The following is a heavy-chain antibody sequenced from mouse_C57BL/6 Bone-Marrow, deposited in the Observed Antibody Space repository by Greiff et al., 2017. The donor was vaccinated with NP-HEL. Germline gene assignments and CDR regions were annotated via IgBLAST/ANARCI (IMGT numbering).Heavy chain of an antibody. D-gene: IGHD1-1*01. Sequence: EVQGVESGGGLVQPGGSMKLSCVASGFTFSNYWMNWVRQSPEKGLEWVAQIRLKSDNYATHYAESVKGRFTISRDDSKSSVYLQMNNLRAEDTGIYYCTRGYYYGSSQGWFAYWGQGTLVTVSA. CDR1: GFTFSNYW. J-gene: IGHJ3*01. CDR3: TRGYYYGSSQGWFAY. V-gene: IGHV6-3*01. CDR2: IRLKSDNYAT.